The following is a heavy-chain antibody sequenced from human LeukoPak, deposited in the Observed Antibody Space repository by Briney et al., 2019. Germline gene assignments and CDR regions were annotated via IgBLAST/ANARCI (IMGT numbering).Heavy chain of an antibody. CDR3: AREKYQGIYYYYGMDV. Sequence: SETLSLTCAVYGGSFSGYYWSWIRQPPGNRLEWIGEINHSGSTNYNPSLKSRVTISVDTSKNQFSLKLSSVTAADTAVYYCAREKYQGIYYYYGMDVWGQGTTVTVSS. CDR2: INHSGST. V-gene: IGHV4-34*01. J-gene: IGHJ6*02. CDR1: GGSFSGYY.